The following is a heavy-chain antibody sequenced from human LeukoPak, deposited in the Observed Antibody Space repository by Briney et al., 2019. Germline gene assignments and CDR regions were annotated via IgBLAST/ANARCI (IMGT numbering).Heavy chain of an antibody. CDR1: GFSFSDYN. CDR2: ITTTGTYI. CDR3: ARGRRDGYNLLDAFDI. J-gene: IGHJ3*02. D-gene: IGHD5-24*01. Sequence: PGGSLRLSCAASGFSFSDYNMNWVRQAPGKALEWVSSITTTGTYIFYGDSVKGRLTISRDNAKNSLFLQMNSLRAEDTAVYYCARGRRDGYNLLDAFDIWGQGTVVTVSS. V-gene: IGHV3-21*01.